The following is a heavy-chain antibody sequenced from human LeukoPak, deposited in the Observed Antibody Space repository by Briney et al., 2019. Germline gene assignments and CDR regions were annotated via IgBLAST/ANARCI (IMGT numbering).Heavy chain of an antibody. Sequence: SETLSLTCTVSGGSISSSSYYWGSIRQPPGKGLEWIGSIYYSGSTYYNPSLKSRDTISVDTSKNQFSLKLSSVTAADTAVYYCARTTVTVRAFDIWGQGTMVTVSS. D-gene: IGHD4-17*01. V-gene: IGHV4-39*01. CDR1: GGSISSSSYY. CDR3: ARTTVTVRAFDI. CDR2: IYYSGST. J-gene: IGHJ3*02.